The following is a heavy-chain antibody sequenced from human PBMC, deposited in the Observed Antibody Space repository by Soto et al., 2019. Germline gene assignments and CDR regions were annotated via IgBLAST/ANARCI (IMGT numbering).Heavy chain of an antibody. CDR2: TSSDGTNK. CDR3: AKGSRGSGSYFDYFDY. V-gene: IGHV3-30*18. CDR1: GFTFSSYA. Sequence: PGGSLRLSCAASGFTFSSYAMNWVRQAPGKGLEWVAVTSSDGTNKDYADSVKGRFTISRDNSKNTLHLQMNSLRAEDTAVYYCAKGSRGSGSYFDYFDYWGQGTMVTVYS. J-gene: IGHJ4*02. D-gene: IGHD3-10*01.